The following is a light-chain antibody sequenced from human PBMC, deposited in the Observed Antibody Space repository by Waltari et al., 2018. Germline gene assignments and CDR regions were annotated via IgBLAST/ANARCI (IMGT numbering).Light chain of an antibody. J-gene: IGLJ3*02. V-gene: IGLV2-23*02. CDR1: SLVIGRCDS. CDR3: CSYAGNYIWV. Sequence: QSALTQPASVSGSPGQSVTLSGTGASLVIGRCDSVSWYQQHPGNAPKLIICDVSKRPSGVSDRFSGSKSGDTASLTISGLQFEDEADYYCCSYAGNYIWVFGGGTRLTVL. CDR2: DVS.